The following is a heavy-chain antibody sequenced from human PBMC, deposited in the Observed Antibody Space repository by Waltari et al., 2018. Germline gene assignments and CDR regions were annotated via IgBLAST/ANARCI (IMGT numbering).Heavy chain of an antibody. V-gene: IGHV3-23*03. CDR2: IYSGGST. CDR1: GFTFSGYA. J-gene: IGHJ4*02. Sequence: EVQLLESGGGLVQPGGSLRLSCAASGFTFSGYAMSWVRQAPGKGLEWVSVIYSGGSTYYADSVKGRFTISRDNSKNTLYLQMNSLRAEDTAVYYCAKDLRGYLDYWGQGTLVTVSS. CDR3: AKDLRGYLDY.